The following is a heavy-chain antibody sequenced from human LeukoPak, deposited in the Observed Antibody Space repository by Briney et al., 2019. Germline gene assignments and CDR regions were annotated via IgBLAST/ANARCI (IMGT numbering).Heavy chain of an antibody. CDR3: ARTIDVTTNYGMDV. CDR1: GGTFSSYA. Sequence: SVKVSCKASGGTFSSYAISWVRQAPGQGLEWMGGIIPIFGTANYAQKFQGRVTITADESTSTAYMELSRLRSDDTAVYYCARTIDVTTNYGMDVWGQGTTVTVSS. D-gene: IGHD4-17*01. V-gene: IGHV1-69*13. CDR2: IIPIFGTA. J-gene: IGHJ6*02.